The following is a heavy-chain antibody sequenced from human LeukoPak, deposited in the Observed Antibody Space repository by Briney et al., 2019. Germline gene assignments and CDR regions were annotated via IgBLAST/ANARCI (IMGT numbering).Heavy chain of an antibody. CDR3: AKWWIVGATSYYFDY. D-gene: IGHD1-26*01. CDR1: GFTFSSYA. CDR2: ISGSGGST. V-gene: IGHV3-23*01. Sequence: GGSLRLSCAASGFTFSSYAMSWVRQAPGKGLEYVSAISGSGGSTYYADSVKGRFTISRDNSKNTLYLQMNSLRAEDTAVYYCAKWWIVGATSYYFDYWGQGTLVTVSS. J-gene: IGHJ4*02.